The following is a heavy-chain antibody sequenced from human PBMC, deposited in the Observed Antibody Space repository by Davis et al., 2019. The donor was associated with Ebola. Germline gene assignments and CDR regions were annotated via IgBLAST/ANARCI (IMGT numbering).Heavy chain of an antibody. J-gene: IGHJ6*02. CDR3: TTDRRRFLRSMDV. CDR2: ISSSGSTI. V-gene: IGHV3-48*04. CDR1: GFTFSSYA. D-gene: IGHD3-3*01. Sequence: GESLKISCAASGFTFSSYAMSWVRQAPGKGLEWVSYISSSGSTIYYADSVKGRFTISRDNAKNSLYLQMNSLRAEDTAVYYCTTDRRRFLRSMDVWGQGTTVTVSS.